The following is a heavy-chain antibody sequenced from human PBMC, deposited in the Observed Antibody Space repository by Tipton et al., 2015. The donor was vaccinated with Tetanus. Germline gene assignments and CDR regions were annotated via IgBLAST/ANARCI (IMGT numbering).Heavy chain of an antibody. J-gene: IGHJ4*02. CDR2: ISNSGGT. V-gene: IGHV4-34*01. Sequence: TLSLTCAAYGGSFGGYYWSWIRRPPGKGLEWIGEISNSGGTNYNPSLKSRVTMSIDTSKKQFSLNLTSVTAADTALYFCARGSVEIAAAKCIDYWGQGTQVTVSS. CDR3: ARGSVEIAAAKCIDY. CDR1: GGSFGGYY. D-gene: IGHD2-2*01.